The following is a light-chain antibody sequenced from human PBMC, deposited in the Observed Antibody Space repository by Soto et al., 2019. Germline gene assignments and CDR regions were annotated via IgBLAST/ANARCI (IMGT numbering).Light chain of an antibody. CDR3: QQLNNYPLT. J-gene: IGKJ4*01. V-gene: IGKV1-17*03. CDR2: AAS. CDR1: QDISNY. Sequence: EIQITNFTSARSSSLPDRVTLSRRATQDISNYLAWSQQKPGKVPKRLIYAASNLQSGVPSRFSGSGSGTEFALTISSLQPEDFATYYCQQLNNYPLTFGGGTKV.